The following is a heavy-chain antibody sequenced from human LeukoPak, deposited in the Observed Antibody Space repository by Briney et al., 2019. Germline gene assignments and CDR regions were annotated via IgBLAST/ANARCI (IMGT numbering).Heavy chain of an antibody. CDR3: ARDPIAVAGADYYFDY. V-gene: IGHV3-48*03. J-gene: IGHJ4*02. D-gene: IGHD6-19*01. Sequence: GGSLRLSCAASGFTFISFEMNWIRQAPGKGLEWVSYISSTGTTKYYADSVKGRFTISRDNAKNSLYLQMNSLRAEDTAVYYCARDPIAVAGADYYFDYWGQGALVTVSS. CDR1: GFTFISFE. CDR2: ISSTGTTK.